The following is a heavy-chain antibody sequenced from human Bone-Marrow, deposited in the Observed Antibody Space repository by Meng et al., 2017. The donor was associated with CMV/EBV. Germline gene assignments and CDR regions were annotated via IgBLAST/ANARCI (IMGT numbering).Heavy chain of an antibody. CDR3: ARIGTYCSSTSCYTFDV. CDR1: GGSISSSSYY. V-gene: IGHV4-39*01. J-gene: IGHJ3*01. Sequence: GSLRLSCTVSGGSISSSSYYWGWIRQPPGKGLEWIGSIYYSGSTYYNPSLKSRVTISVDTSKNQFSLKLSSVTAADTAVYYGARIGTYCSSTSCYTFDVWGQGTMVTVSS. CDR2: IYYSGST. D-gene: IGHD2-2*02.